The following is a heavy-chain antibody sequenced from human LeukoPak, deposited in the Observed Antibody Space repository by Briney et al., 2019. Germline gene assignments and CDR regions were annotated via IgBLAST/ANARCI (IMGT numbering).Heavy chain of an antibody. J-gene: IGHJ4*02. CDR1: GFSFRNYW. CDR3: ARAGTAGSVDY. D-gene: IGHD6-13*01. Sequence: PGGSLRLSCAASGFSFRNYWMSWVRQAPVKGLEWVANINPDGSEKYYVDSVKGRFTISRDNAKNSLCLQMDSMRAEDTAVYYCARAGTAGSVDYWGQGTVVTVSS. V-gene: IGHV3-7*01. CDR2: INPDGSEK.